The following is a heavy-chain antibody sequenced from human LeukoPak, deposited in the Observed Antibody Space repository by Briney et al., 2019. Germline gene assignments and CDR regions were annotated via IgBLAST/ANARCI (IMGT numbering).Heavy chain of an antibody. CDR3: ARQGSAPGSFDI. CDR2: ISSSSSYI. D-gene: IGHD3-10*01. CDR1: GFTFSSYS. V-gene: IGHV3-21*01. J-gene: IGHJ3*02. Sequence: PGGSLRLSCAASGFTFSSYSMNWVRQAPGKGLEWVSSISSSSSYIYYADSVKGRFTISRDNAKNSLYLQMNSLRAEATAVYYCARQGSAPGSFDIWGQGTMVTVSS.